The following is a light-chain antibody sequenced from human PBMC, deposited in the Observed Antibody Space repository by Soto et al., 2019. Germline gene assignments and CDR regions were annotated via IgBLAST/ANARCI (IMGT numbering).Light chain of an antibody. J-gene: IGKJ3*01. CDR3: QHYGSSPFT. CDR2: GAS. V-gene: IGKV3-20*01. Sequence: EIGLTQSPGTLSLSPGERATLSCSASQSVSSSYLAWYQQKPGQAPRLLIYGASSRATGIPDRFSGSGSGTDFTLTISRLEPEDFAVYYCQHYGSSPFTFGPGTKVDIK. CDR1: QSVSSSY.